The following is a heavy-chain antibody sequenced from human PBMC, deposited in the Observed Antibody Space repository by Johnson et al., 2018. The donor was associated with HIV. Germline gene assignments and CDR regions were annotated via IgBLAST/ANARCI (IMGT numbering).Heavy chain of an antibody. CDR2: IKSKTDGGTT. V-gene: IGHV3-15*01. CDR3: TVRISMILALTRLDQDI. J-gene: IGHJ3*02. CDR1: GFTFSDAS. D-gene: IGHD3-22*01. Sequence: MQLVESGGGLVKPGGSLRLSCTASGFTFSDASMSWVRQAPGKGLEWVGRIKSKTDGGTTDYAAPVKGGFPISRDDSKNPLYLQMNSLKTEDSAVYYCTVRISMILALTRLDQDIWCQGKMVTVSS.